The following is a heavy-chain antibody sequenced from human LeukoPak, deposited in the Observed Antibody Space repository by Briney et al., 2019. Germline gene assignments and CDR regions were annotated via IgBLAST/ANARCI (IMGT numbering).Heavy chain of an antibody. CDR3: ARGHYYGSGSYHY. J-gene: IGHJ4*02. Sequence: PSETLSLTCAVYGVSFSGYYWSWLRQPPGKGLEWLGEINHSGSTNYNPSLKSRVTISVDTSKNQFSLKLSSVTAADTAVYYCARGHYYGSGSYHYWGQGTLVTVSS. CDR1: GVSFSGYY. D-gene: IGHD3-10*01. V-gene: IGHV4-34*01. CDR2: INHSGST.